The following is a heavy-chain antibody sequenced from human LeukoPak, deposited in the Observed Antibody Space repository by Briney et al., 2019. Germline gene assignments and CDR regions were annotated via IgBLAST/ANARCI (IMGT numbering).Heavy chain of an antibody. CDR3: ARVITPSRYMDV. CDR2: ISHSGGPT. V-gene: IGHV3-23*01. D-gene: IGHD3-16*01. J-gene: IGHJ6*03. Sequence: PGGSLRLSCAASGFTLSTYVMSWVRQAPGKGLEWVSSISHSGGPTYYADSVEGRFTFSRDNSKNTLYLQMHSLRTEDTAVYYCARVITPSRYMDVWGKGTTVTVSS. CDR1: GFTLSTYV.